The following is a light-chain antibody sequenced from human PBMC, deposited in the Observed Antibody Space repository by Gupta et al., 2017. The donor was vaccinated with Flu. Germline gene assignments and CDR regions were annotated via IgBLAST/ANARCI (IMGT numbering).Light chain of an antibody. CDR1: SSDVGGYNY. J-gene: IGLJ3*02. V-gene: IGLV2-14*01. Sequence: QSALTQPASVSGSPGQSIHIPCTGTSSDVGGYNYVSWYQQHPGKAPKLMIYEVSNRPSGVSNRFSGSKSGNTASLTISGLQAEDEADYYCSSYTSSSTLLFGGGTKLTVL. CDR3: SSYTSSSTLL. CDR2: EVS.